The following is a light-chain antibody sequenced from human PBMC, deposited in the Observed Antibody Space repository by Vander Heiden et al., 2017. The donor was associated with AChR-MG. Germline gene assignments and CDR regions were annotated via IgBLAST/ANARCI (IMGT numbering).Light chain of an antibody. Sequence: AIRMTQSPSSFTASTGDRVTITCRASQGISSYVAWYQQKPGKAPKLLIYAASTLQSGVPSRFSGSGSGTDFTLTISCLQSEDFATYYWQQYYSSYTFGQGTKLEIK. CDR3: QQYYSSYT. V-gene: IGKV1-8*01. CDR2: AAS. CDR1: QGISSY. J-gene: IGKJ2*01.